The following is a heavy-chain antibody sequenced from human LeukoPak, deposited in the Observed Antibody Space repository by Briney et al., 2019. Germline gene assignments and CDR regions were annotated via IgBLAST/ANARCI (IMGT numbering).Heavy chain of an antibody. Sequence: SETLSLTCTVSGGSISSYYWSWIRQPAGKGLEWIGRIYTSGSTNYNPSLKSRVTMSVDMSKNQFSLKLSSVTAADTAVYYCASSKIAVAGTAPYYFDYWGQGTLVTVSS. V-gene: IGHV4-4*07. CDR1: GGSISSYY. D-gene: IGHD6-19*01. CDR2: IYTSGST. J-gene: IGHJ4*02. CDR3: ASSKIAVAGTAPYYFDY.